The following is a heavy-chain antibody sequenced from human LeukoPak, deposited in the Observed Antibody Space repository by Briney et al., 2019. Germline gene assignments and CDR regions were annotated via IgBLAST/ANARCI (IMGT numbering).Heavy chain of an antibody. D-gene: IGHD3-22*01. CDR2: ISSSSSYI. Sequence: GGSLRLSCAASGFTFSSYSMNWVRQAPGKGLEWVSSISSSSSYIYYADSVKGRFTISRDNAKNSLYLQMNSLRAEDTAVYYCAGLEGSKDYYDRYYYYMDVWGKGTTVTVSS. CDR1: GFTFSSYS. J-gene: IGHJ6*03. V-gene: IGHV3-21*01. CDR3: AGLEGSKDYYDRYYYYMDV.